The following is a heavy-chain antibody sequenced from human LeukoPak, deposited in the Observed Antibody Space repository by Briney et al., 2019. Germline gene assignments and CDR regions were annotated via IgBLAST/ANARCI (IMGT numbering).Heavy chain of an antibody. CDR1: GFTFDEYG. D-gene: IGHD6-19*01. V-gene: IGHV3-43*02. CDR2: ISGDGGST. J-gene: IGHJ4*02. CDR3: AKDQWQAGGFDY. Sequence: GGSLRLSCAASGFTFDEYGMHWARQAPGKGLEWVSLISGDGGSTFYADSVKGRFTISRDNSKNSLYLQMNRLRTEDTALYYCAKDQWQAGGFDYWGQGTLVTVSS.